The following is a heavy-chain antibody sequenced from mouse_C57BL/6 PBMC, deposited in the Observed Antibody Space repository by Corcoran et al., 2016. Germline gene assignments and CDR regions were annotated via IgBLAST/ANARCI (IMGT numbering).Heavy chain of an antibody. J-gene: IGHJ3*01. D-gene: IGHD3-2*02. CDR2: IYPGSGNT. V-gene: IGHV1-76*01. Sequence: QVQLKQSGAELVRPGASVKLSCKASGYTFTDYYINWVKQRPGQGLEWIARIYPGSGNTYYNEKFKGKATLTAEKSSSTAYMQLSSLTSEDSAVYFCARDSSGYGWFAYWGQGTLVTVSA. CDR3: ARDSSGYGWFAY. CDR1: GYTFTDYY.